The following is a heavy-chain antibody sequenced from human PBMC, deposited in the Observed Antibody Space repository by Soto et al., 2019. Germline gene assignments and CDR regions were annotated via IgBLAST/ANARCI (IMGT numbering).Heavy chain of an antibody. Sequence: PETLSLTCTVSGGSISSYYWSWIRQPPGKGLEWIGYIYYSGSTNYNPSLKSRVTISVDTSKNQFSLKLSSVTAADTAVYYCAMRYSYGGFDYWGQGTLVIVSS. D-gene: IGHD5-18*01. CDR3: AMRYSYGGFDY. CDR2: IYYSGST. V-gene: IGHV4-59*01. CDR1: GGSISSYY. J-gene: IGHJ4*02.